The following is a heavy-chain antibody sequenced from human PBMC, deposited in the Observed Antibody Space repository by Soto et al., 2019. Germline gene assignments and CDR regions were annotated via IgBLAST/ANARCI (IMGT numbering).Heavy chain of an antibody. D-gene: IGHD1-7*01. J-gene: IGHJ3*02. Sequence: SETLSLTCTVSGGSISSYYWSWIRQPAGKGLEWIGRIYTSGSTNCNPSLKSRVTMSVDTSKNQFSLKLSSVTAADTAVYYCARVGKLELQGGAFDIWGQGTMVTVSS. CDR3: ARVGKLELQGGAFDI. CDR1: GGSISSYY. V-gene: IGHV4-4*07. CDR2: IYTSGST.